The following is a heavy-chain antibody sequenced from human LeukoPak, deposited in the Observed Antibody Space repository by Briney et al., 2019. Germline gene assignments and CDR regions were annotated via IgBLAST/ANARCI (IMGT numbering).Heavy chain of an antibody. CDR2: IYYSGST. CDR1: GGSISSYY. J-gene: IGHJ6*02. V-gene: IGHV4-59*12. CDR3: ASGYYTNSVDYYGMDV. Sequence: PSETLSLTCTVSGGSISSYYWSWIRQPPGKGLEWIGYIYYSGSTNYNPSLKSRVTISVDTSKNQFSLKLSSVTAADTAVYYCASGYYTNSVDYYGMDVWGQGTTVTVSS. D-gene: IGHD3-3*01.